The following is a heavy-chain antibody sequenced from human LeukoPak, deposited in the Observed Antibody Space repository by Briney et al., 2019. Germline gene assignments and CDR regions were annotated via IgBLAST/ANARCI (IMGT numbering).Heavy chain of an antibody. CDR1: GGSISSYY. CDR2: IYHSGAT. CDR3: ARRVAVRPVYGFDI. Sequence: SETLSLTCTVSGGSISSYYWTWIRQPPGKGLEWIGYIYHSGATNYNPSLESRVTISVDTSKNQFSLKLSSVTAADTAIYYCARRVAVRPVYGFDIWGQGTMVTVSS. D-gene: IGHD6-6*01. J-gene: IGHJ3*02. V-gene: IGHV4-59*01.